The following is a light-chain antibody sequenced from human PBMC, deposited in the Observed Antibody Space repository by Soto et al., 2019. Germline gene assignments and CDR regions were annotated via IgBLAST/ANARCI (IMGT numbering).Light chain of an antibody. CDR1: HDINIW. J-gene: IGKJ5*01. CDR2: AAS. V-gene: IGKV1-12*01. Sequence: DILMTQSPSSVSASVGDRVTITCRASHDINIWLAWYQQKPGKAPKLLIYAASSLQSGVPSRFSGSGSGTDFTLTISSLQPEDFATYYCQQSYSTITFGQGTRLE. CDR3: QQSYSTIT.